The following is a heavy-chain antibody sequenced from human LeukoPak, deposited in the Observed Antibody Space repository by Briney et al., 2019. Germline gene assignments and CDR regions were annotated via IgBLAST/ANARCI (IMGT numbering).Heavy chain of an antibody. CDR2: ISGSGGST. J-gene: IGHJ4*02. CDR3: AKDIFTMVRGVVDY. Sequence: GGSLRLSCAASGFTFSSYAMSWVRQAPGKGLEWVSAISGSGGSTYYPDSVKGRFTISRDNSTNTLYLQMNSLRAEDTALYYCAKDIFTMVRGVVDYWGQGTLVTVSS. D-gene: IGHD3-10*01. CDR1: GFTFSSYA. V-gene: IGHV3-23*01.